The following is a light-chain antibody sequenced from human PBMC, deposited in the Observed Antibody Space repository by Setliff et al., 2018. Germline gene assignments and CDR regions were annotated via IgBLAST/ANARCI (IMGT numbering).Light chain of an antibody. CDR1: SSNIANNY. J-gene: IGLJ1*01. Sequence: QPVLTQPPSVSAAPGQKVTISCSGSSSNIANNYVSWYQQLPGTAPKLLIYDNNKRPSGIPDRFSGSKSGTSATLGITGLQTGDGADYYCGTWDGSLSAGLYVFETGTKVTVL. V-gene: IGLV1-51*01. CDR3: GTWDGSLSAGLYV. CDR2: DNN.